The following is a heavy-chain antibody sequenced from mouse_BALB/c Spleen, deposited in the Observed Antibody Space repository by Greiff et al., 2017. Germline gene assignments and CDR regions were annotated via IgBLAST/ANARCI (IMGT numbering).Heavy chain of an antibody. J-gene: IGHJ1*01. V-gene: IGHV1-4*02. D-gene: IGHD2-4*01. Sequence: QVQLKESAAELARPGASVKMSCKASGYTFTSYTMHWVKQRPGQGLEWIGYINPSSGYTEYNQKFKDKTTLTADKSSSTAYMQLSSLTSEDSAVYYCARGGFIYYDYAWYFDVWGAGTTVTVSS. CDR2: INPSSGYT. CDR3: ARGGFIYYDYAWYFDV. CDR1: GYTFTSYT.